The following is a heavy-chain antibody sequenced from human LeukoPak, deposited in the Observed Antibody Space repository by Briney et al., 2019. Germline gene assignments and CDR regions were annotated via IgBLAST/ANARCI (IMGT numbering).Heavy chain of an antibody. CDR3: AREGCSSTSYYTPTYMDV. CDR1: GYTFTGYY. Sequence: GASVKVSCKASGYTFTGYYMHWVRQAPGQGLEWMGWINPNSGGTNYAQKFQGRVTMTRDTSISTAYMELSRLRSDDTAVYYCAREGCSSTSYYTPTYMDVWGKGTTVTVSS. CDR2: INPNSGGT. D-gene: IGHD2-2*02. V-gene: IGHV1-2*02. J-gene: IGHJ6*03.